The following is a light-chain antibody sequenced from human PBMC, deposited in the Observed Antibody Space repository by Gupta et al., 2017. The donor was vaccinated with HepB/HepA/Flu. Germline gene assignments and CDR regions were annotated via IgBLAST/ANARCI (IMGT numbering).Light chain of an antibody. V-gene: IGLV1-47*01. CDR2: RNN. CDR3: ASWDDSLSGPGV. Sequence: QSVLTQPPSAAGTLGQTVTISCSGSSSNVETNYVYWYQQLPGTAPKLLIYRNNQRPSGVPDRFSGSKSGTSASLAISGLRSEDEADYYCASWDDSLSGPGVFGGWTKLTVL. CDR1: SSNVETNY. J-gene: IGLJ2*01.